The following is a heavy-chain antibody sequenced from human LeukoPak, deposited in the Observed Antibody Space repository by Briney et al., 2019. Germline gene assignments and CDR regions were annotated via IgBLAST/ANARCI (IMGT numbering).Heavy chain of an antibody. J-gene: IGHJ4*02. CDR3: ARDRLGAFSHYFDL. D-gene: IGHD4-11*01. V-gene: IGHV3-48*01. CDR1: GFTFNFYA. CDR2: ISTRDNPS. Sequence: PGGSLRLSCAASGFTFNFYAMNWVRQAPGKGLEWVSHISTRDNPSYTDSAKGRFTISRDNAKNSLYLQMDNLRAEDTAVYYCARDRLGAFSHYFDLWGQGTLITVSS.